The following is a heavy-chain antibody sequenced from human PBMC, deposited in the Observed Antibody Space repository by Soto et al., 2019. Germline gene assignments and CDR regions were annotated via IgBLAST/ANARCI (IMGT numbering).Heavy chain of an antibody. CDR1: GYTFTSYG. CDR3: ARAPRIAAAGTVYYFDY. D-gene: IGHD6-13*01. Sequence: EASVKVSCKASGYTFTSYGISWVRQAPGQGLEWMGWISAYNGNTNYAQKLQGRVTMTTDTSTSTAYMELRSLRSDDTAVYYCARAPRIAAAGTVYYFDYWGQGTLVTVSS. J-gene: IGHJ4*02. V-gene: IGHV1-18*01. CDR2: ISAYNGNT.